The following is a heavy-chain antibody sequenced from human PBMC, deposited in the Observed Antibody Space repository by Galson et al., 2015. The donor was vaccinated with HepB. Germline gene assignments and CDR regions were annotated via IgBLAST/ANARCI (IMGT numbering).Heavy chain of an antibody. CDR1: RFSFSRYA. Sequence: SLRLSCAASRFSFSRYAMHWVRQAPGKGLEWVAVILYDGSHKYYAESVKGRFTISRDNSRNTLSLQMDSLRAEDTAMYYCTRGAKDCSGGNCYHRPYMDVWGKGTTVTVSS. CDR3: TRGAKDCSGGNCYHRPYMDV. CDR2: ILYDGSHK. V-gene: IGHV3-30*03. D-gene: IGHD2-15*01. J-gene: IGHJ6*03.